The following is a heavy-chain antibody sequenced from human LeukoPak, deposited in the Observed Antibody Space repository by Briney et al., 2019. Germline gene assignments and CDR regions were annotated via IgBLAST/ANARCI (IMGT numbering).Heavy chain of an antibody. V-gene: IGHV3-53*01. D-gene: IGHD1-14*01. J-gene: IGHJ4*02. CDR2: LYSDVNT. Sequence: GGSLRLSCAASGFTVITNDMTWVRQAPGKGLEWVSVLYSDVNTKYADSVQGRFTISRDNSKNTLYLEMNSLSPDDTAVYYCARGVEPLAANTLAYWGQGTLVTVSS. CDR3: ARGVEPLAANTLAY. CDR1: GFTVITND.